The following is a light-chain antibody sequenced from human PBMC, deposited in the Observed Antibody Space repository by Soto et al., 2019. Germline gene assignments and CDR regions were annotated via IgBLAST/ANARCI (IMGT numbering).Light chain of an antibody. CDR2: GTS. Sequence: ETFMTQSPATLSVSPGERATLSCRASQSVSSSLAWYQQKPGQAPRLLIYGTSTRATGIPARFSGSGSGTEFTLTISSLQSEDSAVYYCQQYNDLPPYTFGQGTKLEIK. V-gene: IGKV3-15*01. CDR3: QQYNDLPPYT. CDR1: QSVSSS. J-gene: IGKJ2*01.